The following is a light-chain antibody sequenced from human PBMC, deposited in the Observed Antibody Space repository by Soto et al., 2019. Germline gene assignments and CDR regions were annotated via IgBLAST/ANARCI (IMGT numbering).Light chain of an antibody. V-gene: IGKV1-5*01. CDR1: QSISSW. Sequence: DIQMTQSPSTLSASVGDRVTITCRASQSISSWLAWYQQKPGKAPKLLIYDASSLESGVPSRFSGSGSGTEFTPTISSLQPDVFATYYCQQYNSYSTCGQGTKLEIK. CDR2: DAS. CDR3: QQYNSYST. J-gene: IGKJ2*01.